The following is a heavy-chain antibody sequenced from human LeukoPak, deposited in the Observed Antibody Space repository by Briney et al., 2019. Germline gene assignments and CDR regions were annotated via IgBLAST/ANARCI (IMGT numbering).Heavy chain of an antibody. CDR1: GYTFTDYS. V-gene: IGHV1-69-2*01. D-gene: IGHD1-26*01. CDR3: ALLAGS. J-gene: IGHJ4*02. Sequence: GATVKISCEASGYTFTDYSIHWVQQAPGKGLVWMGRVDPEDGRTVYTENVQGRVTITADTSTDTAYMELTSLRSEDTAVYYCALLAGSWGQGTLVSVSS. CDR2: VDPEDGRT.